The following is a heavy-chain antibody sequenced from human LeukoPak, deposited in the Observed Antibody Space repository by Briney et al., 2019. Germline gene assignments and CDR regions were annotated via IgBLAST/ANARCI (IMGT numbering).Heavy chain of an antibody. CDR2: IYYRGST. D-gene: IGHD1-14*01. Sequence: PSQTLSLTCSVSVGSISSGGYYWSWIRQHPGKGLEWIGSIYYRGSTYYNPSLKCRVTISVDASKNQFSLNLTSVTAADTAVFYCARDRKPDRTNYYYGMDVWGQGTTVTVSS. CDR3: ARDRKPDRTNYYYGMDV. V-gene: IGHV4-31*03. CDR1: VGSISSGGYY. J-gene: IGHJ6*02.